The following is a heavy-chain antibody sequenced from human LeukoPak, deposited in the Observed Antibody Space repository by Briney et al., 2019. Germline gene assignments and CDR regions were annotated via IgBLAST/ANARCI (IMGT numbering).Heavy chain of an antibody. D-gene: IGHD5-12*01. J-gene: IGHJ4*02. CDR3: ARGYSGYDPFDY. CDR2: IYYSGTT. V-gene: IGHV4-59*12. CDR1: GGSISSYF. Sequence: SETLSLTCTVSGGSISSYFWTWIRQPPGKGLEWIGYIYYSGTTNYNPSLKSRVTISVDTSKNQFSLKLSSVTAADTAVYYCARGYSGYDPFDYWGQGTLVTVSS.